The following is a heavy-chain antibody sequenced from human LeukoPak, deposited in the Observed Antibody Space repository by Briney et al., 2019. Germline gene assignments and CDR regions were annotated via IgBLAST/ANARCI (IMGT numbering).Heavy chain of an antibody. CDR3: ARADTAMVPFDY. D-gene: IGHD5-18*01. CDR1: GFTFKNAW. Sequence: GGSLRLSCAASGFTFKNAWMSWVRQAPGKGLEWVANIKQDGSEKYYVDSVKGQFTISRDNAKNSLYLQMNSLRAEDTAVYYCARADTAMVPFDYWGQGTLVTVSS. V-gene: IGHV3-7*03. J-gene: IGHJ4*02. CDR2: IKQDGSEK.